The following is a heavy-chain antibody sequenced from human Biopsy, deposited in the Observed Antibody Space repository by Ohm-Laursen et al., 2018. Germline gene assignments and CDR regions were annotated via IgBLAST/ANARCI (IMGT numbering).Heavy chain of an antibody. CDR1: GFTFSSSC. Sequence: GSLRLSCAASGFTFSSSCMHWGRHAPGKGLEWVSRFNSDGTDTTYADSVKGRFTISRDNAKNTLYLQMNSLRVEDTAVYYCAKAERGYIDYWGQGTLVIVSS. J-gene: IGHJ4*02. V-gene: IGHV3-74*01. CDR3: AKAERGYIDY. CDR2: FNSDGTDT. D-gene: IGHD5-18*01.